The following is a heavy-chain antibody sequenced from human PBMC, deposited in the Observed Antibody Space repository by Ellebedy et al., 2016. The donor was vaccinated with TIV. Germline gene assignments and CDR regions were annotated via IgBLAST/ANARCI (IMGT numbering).Heavy chain of an antibody. CDR2: IYSGGSP. D-gene: IGHD3-10*01. J-gene: IGHJ4*02. Sequence: PGGSLRLSCAASGFSVSSNYMSWVRQAPGKGLEWVSVIYSGGSPYYADSVKGRFTISRDNAKNTVYLQINSLRAEDTAVYYCVRDRDYYGSGSFGYFDYWGQGTLVTVSS. CDR1: GFSVSSNY. CDR3: VRDRDYYGSGSFGYFDY. V-gene: IGHV3-66*01.